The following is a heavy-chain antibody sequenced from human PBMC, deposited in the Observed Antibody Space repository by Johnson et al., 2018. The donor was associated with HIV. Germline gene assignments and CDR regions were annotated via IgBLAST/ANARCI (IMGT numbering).Heavy chain of an antibody. CDR1: GFTFSSYG. CDR2: IHYDGNNK. D-gene: IGHD6-13*01. CDR3: AKDRDLAAAGTDAFDI. V-gene: IGHV3-30*02. Sequence: QVQLVESGGGVVQLGGSLRLSCAASGFTFSSYGMHWVRQAPGKGLEWVAFIHYDGNNKYYADSVKGRFTISRDNAKNSLYLQMNSLRAEDTALYYCAKDRDLAAAGTDAFDIWGQGTMVTVSS. J-gene: IGHJ3*02.